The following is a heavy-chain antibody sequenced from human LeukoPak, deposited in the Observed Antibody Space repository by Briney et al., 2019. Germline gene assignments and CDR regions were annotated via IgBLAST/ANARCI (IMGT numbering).Heavy chain of an antibody. D-gene: IGHD6-13*01. Sequence: SETLSLTCTVSGGSISSYYWSWIRQPPGKGLEWIGYIYYSGSTNYNPSLKSRVTISVDTSENQFSLKLSSVTAADTAVYYCARDRTAAGTDFDYWGQGTLVTVSS. CDR1: GGSISSYY. CDR2: IYYSGST. CDR3: ARDRTAAGTDFDY. J-gene: IGHJ4*02. V-gene: IGHV4-59*01.